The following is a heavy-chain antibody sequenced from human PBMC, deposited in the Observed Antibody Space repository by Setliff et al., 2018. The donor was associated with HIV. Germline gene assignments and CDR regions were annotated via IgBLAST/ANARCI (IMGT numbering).Heavy chain of an antibody. V-gene: IGHV4-39*01. CDR3: ARHKTNYDFYAFDV. J-gene: IGHJ3*01. D-gene: IGHD3-3*01. Sequence: SETLSLTCTVSGGSFSSNTYSWGWIRQPPGMGLEWIGSIHSSGTTDYNPSLKSRVAMSVGTSRSQFSLKLRSVTAADTAVYYCARHKTNYDFYAFDVWGQGTMVTVS. CDR2: IHSSGTT. CDR1: GGSFSSNTYS.